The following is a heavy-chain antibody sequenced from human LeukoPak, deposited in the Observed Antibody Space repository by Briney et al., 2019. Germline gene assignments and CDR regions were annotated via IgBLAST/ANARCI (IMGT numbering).Heavy chain of an antibody. CDR1: GFTFSSYG. V-gene: IGHV3-30*18. D-gene: IGHD6-13*01. CDR3: AKAPIAAAGIYYFDY. Sequence: PGGSLRLSCAASGFTFSSYGIHWVRQAPGKGLEWVAVISYDGSNKYYADSVKGRLTISRDNSKNTLYLQMNSLRAEDTAVYYCAKAPIAAAGIYYFDYWGQGTLVTVSS. CDR2: ISYDGSNK. J-gene: IGHJ4*02.